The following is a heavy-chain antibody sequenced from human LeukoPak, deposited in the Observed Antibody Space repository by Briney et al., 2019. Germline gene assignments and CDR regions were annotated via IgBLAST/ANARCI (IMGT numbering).Heavy chain of an antibody. V-gene: IGHV4-59*01. Sequence: SETLSLTCTVSGDSISSYYWSWIRQPPGKGLEWIGYIYNSGSTNCNPSLKSRVTISVDTFKNQFSLNLSSVTAADTAVYYCARAPYYYYYYMDVWGKGTTVIVSS. CDR2: IYNSGST. J-gene: IGHJ6*03. CDR1: GDSISSYY. CDR3: ARAPYYYYYYMDV.